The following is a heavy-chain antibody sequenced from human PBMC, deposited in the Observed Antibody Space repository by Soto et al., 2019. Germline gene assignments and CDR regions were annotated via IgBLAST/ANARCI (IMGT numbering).Heavy chain of an antibody. CDR3: ARLEGLATISYYFDY. CDR2: IYYSGST. J-gene: IGHJ4*02. CDR1: GGSVSSSNYY. V-gene: IGHV4-39*01. D-gene: IGHD3-9*01. Sequence: SETLSLTCTVSGGSVSSSNYYWGWIRQSPGKGLEWIGSIYYSGSTYYNPSLESRVTISVDKSKNQFYLKVISVTAADTAVFYCARLEGLATISYYFDYWGQGTLVTVSS.